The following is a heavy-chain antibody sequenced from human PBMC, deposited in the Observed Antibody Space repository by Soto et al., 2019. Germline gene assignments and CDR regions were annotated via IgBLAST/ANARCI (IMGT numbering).Heavy chain of an antibody. CDR3: ARFDWNYAPTGFDY. CDR2: IYYSGST. D-gene: IGHD1-7*01. Sequence: SETLSLTCTVSGGSTSSYYWSWIRQPPGKGLEWIGYIYYSGSTNYNPSLKSRVTISVDTSKNQFSLKLSSVTAADTAVYYCARFDWNYAPTGFDYWGQGTLGTVSS. J-gene: IGHJ4*02. CDR1: GGSTSSYY. V-gene: IGHV4-59*01.